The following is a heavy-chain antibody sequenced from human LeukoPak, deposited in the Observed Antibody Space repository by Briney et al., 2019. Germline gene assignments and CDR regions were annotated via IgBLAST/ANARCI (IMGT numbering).Heavy chain of an antibody. Sequence: ASVKVSCKASGYTFTGYYMHWVRQAPGQGLEWMGWINPDSGGTIYAQNFQGRVTMTRDTSISTAYMELSSLRSDDTAVYYCARYYYDSSDYYYGFDSWGQGTLVTVSS. CDR1: GYTFTGYY. V-gene: IGHV1-2*02. CDR3: ARYYYDSSDYYYGFDS. D-gene: IGHD3-22*01. CDR2: INPDSGGT. J-gene: IGHJ4*02.